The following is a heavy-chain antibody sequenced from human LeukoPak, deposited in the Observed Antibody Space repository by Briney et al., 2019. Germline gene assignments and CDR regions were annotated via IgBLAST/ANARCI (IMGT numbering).Heavy chain of an antibody. CDR3: TRHLEGSGSYYVI. J-gene: IGHJ4*02. D-gene: IGHD1-26*01. CDR2: IRSRANSYAT. Sequence: PGGSLRLSCAPSGFTFSGSAMHWVRRAPGKGRGWVGRIRSRANSYATAYAASVKGRFTISRDDSKNTAYLQMNSLKTEDTAVYYCTRHLEGSGSYYVIWGRGTLVTVSS. CDR1: GFTFSGSA. V-gene: IGHV3-73*01.